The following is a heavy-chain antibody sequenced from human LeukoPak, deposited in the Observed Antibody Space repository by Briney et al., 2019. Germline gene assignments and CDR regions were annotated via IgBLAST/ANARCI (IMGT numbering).Heavy chain of an antibody. J-gene: IGHJ3*02. D-gene: IGHD3-9*01. V-gene: IGHV4-30-2*01. Sequence: PSETLSLTCAVSGGSISSGGYSWSWIRQPPGEGLEWIGYIYHSGSTYYNPSLKSRVTISVDRSKNQFSLKLSSVTAADTAVYYCARGPLYYDILTGYYDSGAFDIWGQGTMVTVSS. CDR3: ARGPLYYDILTGYYDSGAFDI. CDR1: GGSISSGGYS. CDR2: IYHSGST.